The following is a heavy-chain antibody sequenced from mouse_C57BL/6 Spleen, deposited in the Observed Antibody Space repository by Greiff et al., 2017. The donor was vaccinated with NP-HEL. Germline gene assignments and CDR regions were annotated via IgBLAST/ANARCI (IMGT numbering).Heavy chain of an antibody. Sequence: VQLQQPGAELVRPGSSVKLSCKASGYTFTSYWMHWVKQRPIQGLEWIGNIDPSDSATHYNQKFKDKATLTVDKSSSTAYMQLSSLTSEDSAVYYCAREGVYDGFPNEDWGKGATLT. CDR3: AREGVYDGFPNED. D-gene: IGHD2-3*01. CDR1: GYTFTSYW. CDR2: IDPSDSAT. J-gene: IGHJ2*01. V-gene: IGHV1-52*01.